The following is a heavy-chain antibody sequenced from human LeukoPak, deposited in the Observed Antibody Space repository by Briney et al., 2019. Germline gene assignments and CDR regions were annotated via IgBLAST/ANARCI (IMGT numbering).Heavy chain of an antibody. V-gene: IGHV3-15*01. J-gene: IGHJ4*02. CDR2: IKSITDGGTT. D-gene: IGHD4-23*01. Sequence: GGSLRLSCAASGFTFSDAWMSWVRQAPGKGLEWVGRIKSITDGGTTDYAAHVKGRFTISRDDSKNTLYLQMNSLKTEDTAVYYCTTGPAGGIDDYWGQGTLVTVSS. CDR1: GFTFSDAW. CDR3: TTGPAGGIDDY.